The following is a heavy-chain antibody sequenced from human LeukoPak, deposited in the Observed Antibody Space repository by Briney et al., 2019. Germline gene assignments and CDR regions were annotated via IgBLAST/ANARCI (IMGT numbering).Heavy chain of an antibody. CDR3: ARAPLGYCSGGSCYGYYYYYMDV. Sequence: SETLSLTCTVSGGSISSYYWSWIRQPPGKGLEWIGDIYYSGSTNYNPSLKSRVTISVDTSKNQFFLKLSSVTAADTAVYYCARAPLGYCSGGSCYGYYYYYMDVWGKGTTVTVS. CDR2: IYYSGST. CDR1: GGSISSYY. V-gene: IGHV4-59*01. J-gene: IGHJ6*03. D-gene: IGHD2-15*01.